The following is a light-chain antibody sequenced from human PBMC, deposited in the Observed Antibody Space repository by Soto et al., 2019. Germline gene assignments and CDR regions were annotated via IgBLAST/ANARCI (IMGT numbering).Light chain of an antibody. V-gene: IGKV1-27*01. CDR1: QGISNY. CDR2: GAS. CDR3: QKYNGAPYT. J-gene: IGKJ2*01. Sequence: DIQMTQSPSSLSASVGDRVTITCRASQGISNYLAWYQQKPGKVPKLLIYGASTLQSGAPSRFSGSGSGTDFTLSISSLQPEDVATYYCQKYNGAPYTFGQGTKLEIK.